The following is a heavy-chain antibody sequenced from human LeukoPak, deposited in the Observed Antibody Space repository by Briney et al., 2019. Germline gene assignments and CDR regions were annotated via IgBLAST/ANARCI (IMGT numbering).Heavy chain of an antibody. D-gene: IGHD2-21*01. J-gene: IGHJ3*02. V-gene: IGHV3-9*01. CDR1: GFTFDDYG. CDR3: AKEEFPDAFDI. CDR2: ISWNSGSI. Sequence: GRSLRLSCAASGFTFDDYGMHWVRQAPGKGLEWVSGISWNSGSIGYADSVKGRFTISRDNAKNSLYLQMNSLRAEDTALYYCAKEEFPDAFDIWGQGTMVTVSS.